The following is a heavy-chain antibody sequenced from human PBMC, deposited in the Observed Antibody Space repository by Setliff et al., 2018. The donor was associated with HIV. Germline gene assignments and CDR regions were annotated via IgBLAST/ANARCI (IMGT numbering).Heavy chain of an antibody. Sequence: PGGSLRLSCAASGFTFSNYAMTWVRQVPGQGLEWVSSLTNDGKNYRGTTEYAASVEGRFTISRDDSRGVAYLQMNSLKSEDTAVYYCSRGGRPTDEYVWFDPWGQGTQVTVSS. J-gene: IGHJ5*02. CDR1: GFTFSNYA. D-gene: IGHD2-15*01. CDR2: NDGKNYRGTT. CDR3: SRGGRPTDEYVWFDP. V-gene: IGHV3-49*04.